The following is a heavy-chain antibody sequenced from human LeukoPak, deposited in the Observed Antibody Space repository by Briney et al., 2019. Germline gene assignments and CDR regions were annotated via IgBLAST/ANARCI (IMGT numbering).Heavy chain of an antibody. CDR3: ATLSGSYIDREGWFDP. CDR2: IIPIFGTA. CDR1: GGTFSSYA. D-gene: IGHD1-26*01. Sequence: GASVKVSCKASGGTFSSYAISWVRQAPGQGLEWMGGIIPIFGTANYAQKFQGRVTITADESTSTAYMELSSLRSEDTAVYYCATLSGSYIDREGWFDPWGQGTLVTVSS. J-gene: IGHJ5*02. V-gene: IGHV1-69*13.